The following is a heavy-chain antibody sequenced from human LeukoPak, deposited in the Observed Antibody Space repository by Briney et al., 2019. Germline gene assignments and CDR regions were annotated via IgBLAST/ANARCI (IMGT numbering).Heavy chain of an antibody. V-gene: IGHV1-2*02. J-gene: IGHJ4*02. CDR2: IDPKRDPKRGGT. CDR3: ARATSGGNTIDY. CDR1: GYSFSYYY. D-gene: IGHD4-23*01. Sequence: ASVKVSCKASGYSFSYYYLHWVRLAPGQGLEWMGWIDPKRDPKRGGTNYAQKFQGRVTMTRDTSISTVYMELSGLRSDDTAVYYCARATSGGNTIDYWGQGTLVTVSS.